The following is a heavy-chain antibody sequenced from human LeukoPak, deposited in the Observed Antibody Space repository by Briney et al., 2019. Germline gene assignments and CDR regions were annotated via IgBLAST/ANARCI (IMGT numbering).Heavy chain of an antibody. V-gene: IGHV4-59*08. J-gene: IGHJ5*02. CDR2: IYYSGST. CDR1: GVSISSYY. Sequence: TSETLSLTCTVSGVSISSYYWSWIRQPPGKGLEWIGYIYYSGSTNYNPSLKSRVTISVDTSKNQFSLKLSSVTAADTAVYYCARAPGGVCGGDCLNWFDPWGQGTLSPSPQ. CDR3: ARAPGGVCGGDCLNWFDP. D-gene: IGHD2-21*02.